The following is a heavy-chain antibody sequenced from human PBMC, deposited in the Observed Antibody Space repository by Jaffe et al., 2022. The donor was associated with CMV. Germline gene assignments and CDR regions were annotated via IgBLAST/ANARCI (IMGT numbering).Heavy chain of an antibody. V-gene: IGHV3-48*02. CDR3: ARDNTAMAGGYYYGMDV. CDR2: ISSSSSTI. CDR1: GFTFSSYS. J-gene: IGHJ6*02. D-gene: IGHD5-18*01. Sequence: EVQLVESGGGLVQPGGSLRLSCAASGFTFSSYSMNWVRQAPGKGLEWVSYISSSSSTIYYADSVKGRFTISRDNAKNSLYLQMNSLRDEDTAVYYCARDNTAMAGGYYYGMDVWGQGTTVTVSS.